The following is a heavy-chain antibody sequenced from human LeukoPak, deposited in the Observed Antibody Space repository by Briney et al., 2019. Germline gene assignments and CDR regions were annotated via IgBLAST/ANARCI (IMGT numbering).Heavy chain of an antibody. CDR2: IYYSGST. J-gene: IGHJ3*02. CDR1: GGSISSGGYY. V-gene: IGHV4-31*03. Sequence: PSQTLSLTCTVSGGSISSGGYYWSWIRQHPGKGPEWIGYIYYSGSTYYNPSLKSRVTISVDTSKNQFSLKLSSVTAADTAAYYCAKIAVAGHDAFDIWGQGTMVTVSS. CDR3: AKIAVAGHDAFDI. D-gene: IGHD6-19*01.